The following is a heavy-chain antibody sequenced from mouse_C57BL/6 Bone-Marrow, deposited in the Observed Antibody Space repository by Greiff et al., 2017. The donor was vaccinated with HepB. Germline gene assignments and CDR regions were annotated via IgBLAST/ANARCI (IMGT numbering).Heavy chain of an antibody. J-gene: IGHJ3*01. Sequence: QVQLQQPGAELVKPGASVKLSCKASGYTFTSYWMHWVKQRPGQGLEWIGMIHPNSGSTNYNEKFKSKATLTVDKSSSTAYMQLSSLTSEDSAVYYCAREGYYSSSAWFAYWGQGTLVTVSA. V-gene: IGHV1-64*01. CDR3: AREGYYSSSAWFAY. CDR2: IHPNSGST. CDR1: GYTFTSYW. D-gene: IGHD1-1*01.